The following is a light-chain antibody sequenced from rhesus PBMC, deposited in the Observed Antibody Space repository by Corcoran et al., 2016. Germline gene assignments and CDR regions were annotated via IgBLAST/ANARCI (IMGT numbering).Light chain of an antibody. V-gene: IGKV1-22*01. CDR3: QQYSSRPYS. J-gene: IGKJ2*01. Sequence: DIQMTQSPSSLSASVGDTVTITCRASQGISSWLAWYQQKPGKAPKLLIYQASSLQSGVPSRLRGSGSGTDFTLTISSLQSEDFATYYCQQYSSRPYSFGQGTKVEIK. CDR1: QGISSW. CDR2: QAS.